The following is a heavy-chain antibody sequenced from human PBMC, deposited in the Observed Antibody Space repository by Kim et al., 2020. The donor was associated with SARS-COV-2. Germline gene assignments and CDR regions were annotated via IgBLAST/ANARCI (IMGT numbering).Heavy chain of an antibody. V-gene: IGHV4-39*01. D-gene: IGHD2-2*01. Sequence: NPSPKRPVTISVDTSKNQFSLKLSSVTAADTAVYYCARIKVVPALGMDVWGQGTTVTVSS. CDR3: ARIKVVPALGMDV. J-gene: IGHJ6*02.